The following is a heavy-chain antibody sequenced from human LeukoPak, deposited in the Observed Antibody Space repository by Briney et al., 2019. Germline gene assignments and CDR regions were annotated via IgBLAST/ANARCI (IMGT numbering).Heavy chain of an antibody. CDR1: GFTFSGSA. D-gene: IGHD6-13*01. CDR2: IRSKANSYAT. CDR3: TRLFIAAAGGEGFDY. Sequence: GGSLRLSCAASGFTFSGSAMHWVRQASGKGLEWVGRIRSKANSYATAYAASVKGRFTISRDDSKNTAYLQINSLKTEDTAVYYCTRLFIAAAGGEGFDYWGQGTLVTVSS. J-gene: IGHJ4*02. V-gene: IGHV3-73*01.